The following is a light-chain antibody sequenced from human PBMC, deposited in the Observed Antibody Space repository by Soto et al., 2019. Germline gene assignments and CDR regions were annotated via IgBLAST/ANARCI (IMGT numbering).Light chain of an antibody. CDR2: EVS. CDR3: GSYTSSSTLGVV. Sequence: QSALTQPASVSGSPGQSITISCTGTSSDAGGYNYVSWYQQHPGKAPKLMIYEVSNRPSGVSNRFSGSKSGNTASLTISGLQAEDEADYYCGSYTSSSTLGVVFGGGTKLTVL. V-gene: IGLV2-14*01. J-gene: IGLJ2*01. CDR1: SSDAGGYNY.